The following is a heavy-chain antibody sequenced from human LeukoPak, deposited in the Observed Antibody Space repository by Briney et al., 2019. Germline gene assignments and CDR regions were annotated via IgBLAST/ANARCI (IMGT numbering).Heavy chain of an antibody. CDR2: INPNSGGT. J-gene: IGHJ3*02. Sequence: ASVKVSCKASGYTFTGYYMHWVRQAPGQGLEWMGWINPNSGGTNYAQKFQGRVTMTRDTSISTAYMELSRLRADDTAVYYCATDRRGGSSSWYGDAFDIWGQGTMVTVSS. V-gene: IGHV1-2*02. CDR3: ATDRRGGSSSWYGDAFDI. D-gene: IGHD6-13*01. CDR1: GYTFTGYY.